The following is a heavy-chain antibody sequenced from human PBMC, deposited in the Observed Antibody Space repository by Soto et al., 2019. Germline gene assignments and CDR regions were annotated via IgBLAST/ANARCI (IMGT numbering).Heavy chain of an antibody. J-gene: IGHJ6*02. D-gene: IGHD1-7*01. CDR3: AXDSGLELRPYYYYGMDV. CDR2: ISSSSSYI. Sequence: PGGSLRLSCAASGFTFSSYSMNWVRQAPGKGLEWVSSISSSSSYIYYADSVKGRFTISRDNAKNSLYLQMNSLRAEDTAVYYCAXDSGLELRPYYYYGMDVWGQGTTVTVSS. CDR1: GFTFSSYS. V-gene: IGHV3-21*01.